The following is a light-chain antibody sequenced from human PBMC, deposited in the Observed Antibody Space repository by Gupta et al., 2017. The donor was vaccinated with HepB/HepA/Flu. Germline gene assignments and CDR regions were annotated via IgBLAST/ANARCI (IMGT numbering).Light chain of an antibody. V-gene: IGKV1-9*01. CDR3: QQVDSYPLT. J-gene: IGKJ5*01. CDR1: QGISSY. Sequence: QMTQSLSFLSASVGDRVTITCRASQGISSYLSWYQQKRGKAPNLLIYGASTLQSGVPSRFSGSGSGTEFTLTISSLQPEDFATYYCQQVDSYPLTFGQGTQLEIK. CDR2: GAS.